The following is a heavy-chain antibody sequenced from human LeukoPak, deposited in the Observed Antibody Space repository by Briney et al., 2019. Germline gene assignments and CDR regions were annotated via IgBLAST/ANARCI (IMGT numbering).Heavy chain of an antibody. CDR1: GYSFTSYW. Sequence: GKPLNISCMASGYSFTSYWIGWVRQIRGKGLGWIGIVYPGNSDARYSPSCQGHVTISADKSISTAYLQWSSLKASDTAMYYCARALGYCSSTSCYNHWFDPWGQGTLVTVSS. D-gene: IGHD2-2*02. CDR3: ARALGYCSSTSCYNHWFDP. CDR2: VYPGNSDA. J-gene: IGHJ5*02. V-gene: IGHV5-51*01.